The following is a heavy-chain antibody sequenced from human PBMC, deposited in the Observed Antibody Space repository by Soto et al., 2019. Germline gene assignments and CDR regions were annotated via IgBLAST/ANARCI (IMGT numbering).Heavy chain of an antibody. CDR3: ARDHAAVGLDP. D-gene: IGHD6-13*01. Sequence: QVQLVQSGAEVRKPGASVKVSCKASGYTFINYGVSWVRQAPGQGLEWMGWISPYNGETNYAQKLQGRVILATDTSTATAYMELRSLRSADTAFYYCARDHAAVGLDPWGQGTLVTVSS. CDR2: ISPYNGET. V-gene: IGHV1-18*01. CDR1: GYTFINYG. J-gene: IGHJ5*02.